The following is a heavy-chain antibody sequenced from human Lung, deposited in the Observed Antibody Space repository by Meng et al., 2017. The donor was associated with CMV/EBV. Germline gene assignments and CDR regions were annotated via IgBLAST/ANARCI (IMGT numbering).Heavy chain of an antibody. CDR1: GDSIGRFY. J-gene: IGHJ4*02. Sequence: LXCTVSGDSIGRFYWTWVRQSPGKGLEWIGYVSYSGSTNYNPSFESRVFMSVDSSTHHFSLYLNSVTAADTAVYFCARARHLDVWSGRLDHLGQGXLVTVSS. CDR2: VSYSGST. V-gene: IGHV4-59*01. D-gene: IGHD3-3*01. CDR3: ARARHLDVWSGRLDH.